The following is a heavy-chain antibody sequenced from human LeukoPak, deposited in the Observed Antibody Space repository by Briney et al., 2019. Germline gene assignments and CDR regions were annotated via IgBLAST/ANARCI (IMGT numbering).Heavy chain of an antibody. CDR3: ARVFRSITARLDFDY. Sequence: VASVKVSCKASGYTFTGYYMHWARQAPGQGLEWMGWINPNSVGTNYAQKFQGRVTMTRDTSITTAYMELSRLRSDDTAVYYCARVFRSITARLDFDYWGQGTLVTVSS. CDR1: GYTFTGYY. D-gene: IGHD6-6*01. J-gene: IGHJ4*02. CDR2: INPNSVGT. V-gene: IGHV1-2*02.